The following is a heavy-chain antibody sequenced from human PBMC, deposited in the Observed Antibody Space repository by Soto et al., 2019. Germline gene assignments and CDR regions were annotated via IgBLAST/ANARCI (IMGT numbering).Heavy chain of an antibody. CDR3: AKTITTIGVSSTGRGALLDN. CDR1: GFTFSVFG. Sequence: QVQLVESGGGVVQPGRSLRLSCAASGFTFSVFGMHWVRQAPGKGLEWVAVISNDGNSEQYADSVKGRFTISRDNSKNTFYLQMNSLSVEDTAVYYCAKTITTIGVSSTGRGALLDNWGQGILVSVSS. CDR2: ISNDGNSE. J-gene: IGHJ4*02. V-gene: IGHV3-30*18. D-gene: IGHD3-3*01.